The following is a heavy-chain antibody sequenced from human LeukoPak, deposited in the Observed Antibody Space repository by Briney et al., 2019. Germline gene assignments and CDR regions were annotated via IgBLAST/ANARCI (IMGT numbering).Heavy chain of an antibody. V-gene: IGHV4-59*08. J-gene: IGHJ4*02. CDR2: IYYSGST. Sequence: SETLSLTCTVSGGSISSYYWSWIRQPPGKGLEWIGYIYYSGSTNYNPSLKSRVTISVDTSKNQFSLKLSSVTAADAAVYYCATPLGIAVAGTNYWGQGTLVTVSS. D-gene: IGHD6-19*01. CDR3: ATPLGIAVAGTNY. CDR1: GGSISSYY.